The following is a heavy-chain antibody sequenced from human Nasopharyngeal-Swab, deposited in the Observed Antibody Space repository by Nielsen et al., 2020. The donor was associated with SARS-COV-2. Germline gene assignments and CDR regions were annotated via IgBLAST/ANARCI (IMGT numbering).Heavy chain of an antibody. Sequence: SETLSLTCTVSGVSISSGDYYWSWIRQPPVTGLEWIGNIDYSGRTFYNPSLKSRVSISVDTSKNQFSLKLHSVTAADTAVYYCASYLGVDGQKRFDYWGQGTLVTVAS. D-gene: IGHD5-24*01. CDR2: IDYSGRT. J-gene: IGHJ4*02. V-gene: IGHV4-39*01. CDR1: GVSISSGDYY. CDR3: ASYLGVDGQKRFDY.